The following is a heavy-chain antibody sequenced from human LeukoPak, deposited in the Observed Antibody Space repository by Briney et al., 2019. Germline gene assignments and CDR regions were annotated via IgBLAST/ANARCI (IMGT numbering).Heavy chain of an antibody. J-gene: IGHJ4*02. CDR1: GGSFSGYY. CDR2: INHSGST. CDR3: AREQPFGGDFDY. Sequence: SETLSLTCAVYGGSFSGYYWSWIRQPPGKGLEWIGEINHSGSTNYNPSLKSRVTISVDTSKNQFSLKLSSVTAADTAVYYCAREQPFGGDFDYWGQGTLVTVSS. D-gene: IGHD3-16*01. V-gene: IGHV4-34*01.